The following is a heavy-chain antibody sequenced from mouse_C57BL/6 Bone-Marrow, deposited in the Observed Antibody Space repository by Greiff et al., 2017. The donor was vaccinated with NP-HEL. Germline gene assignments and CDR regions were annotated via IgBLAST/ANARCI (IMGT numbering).Heavy chain of an antibody. CDR3: AREEGYPRFAY. D-gene: IGHD2-14*01. J-gene: IGHJ3*01. CDR1: GYTFTDYY. Sequence: EVQLQQSGPELVKPGASVKISCKASGYTFTDYYMNWVKQSHGKSLEWIGDINPNNGGTSYNQKFKGKATLTVDKSSSTAYMELRSLTSEDSAVYYCAREEGYPRFAYWGQGTLVTVSA. CDR2: INPNNGGT. V-gene: IGHV1-26*01.